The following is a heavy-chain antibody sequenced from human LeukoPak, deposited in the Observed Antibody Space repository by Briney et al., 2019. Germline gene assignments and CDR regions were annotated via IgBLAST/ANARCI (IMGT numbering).Heavy chain of an antibody. CDR2: INSDGTST. D-gene: IGHD3-22*01. Sequence: PGGSLRLSCAASGFSFSSYGMHWVRHAPGKGLVWVSRINSDGTSTNYADSVKGRFTISRDNAKNSLYLQMNSLRAEDTAVYYCAKAYYDTSGRMGGFDYWGQGTLVTVSS. J-gene: IGHJ4*02. CDR3: AKAYYDTSGRMGGFDY. V-gene: IGHV3-74*01. CDR1: GFSFSSYG.